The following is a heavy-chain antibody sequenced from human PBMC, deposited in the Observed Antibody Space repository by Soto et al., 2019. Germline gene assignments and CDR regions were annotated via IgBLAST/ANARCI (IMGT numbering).Heavy chain of an antibody. V-gene: IGHV4-59*01. J-gene: IGHJ4*02. CDR1: GGSLSNYY. D-gene: IGHD5-18*01. CDR3: TREGYNFGPFDH. Sequence: SETLSLTCTVSGGSLSNYYWSWIRRPPGMGLEWIASISYSGTTNYNSSLKSRVTISIDTSKNQFSLKVNSVTAADTAVYYCTREGYNFGPFDHWGQGALVTVS. CDR2: ISYSGTT.